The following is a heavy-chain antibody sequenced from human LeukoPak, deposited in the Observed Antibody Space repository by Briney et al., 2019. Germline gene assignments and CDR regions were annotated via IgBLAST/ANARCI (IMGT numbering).Heavy chain of an antibody. CDR3: ARLLGSSISDAFHI. CDR2: IYPSDSDT. CDR1: GYTFTSYW. Sequence: GASLKISCKGSGYTFTSYWIAWVRQMPGKGLEGMGIIYPSDSDTRYSPSFQGQVTISVDKSISTAYLQWSSLKASDTAVYFCARLLGSSISDAFHIWGQGTMVTVST. V-gene: IGHV5-51*01. J-gene: IGHJ3*02. D-gene: IGHD6-13*01.